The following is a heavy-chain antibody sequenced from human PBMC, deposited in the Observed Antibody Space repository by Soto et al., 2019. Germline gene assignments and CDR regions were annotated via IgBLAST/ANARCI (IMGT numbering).Heavy chain of an antibody. CDR2: ITPIFGTA. J-gene: IGHJ4*02. CDR3: ARDYGLDFSGGRCYFYF. Sequence: QVQLVQSGAEVKKPGSSVKVSCKASGGTFSSYAISWVRQAPGQGLEWMGGITPIFGTANYAQKFQGRVTITADESTSTANMELSSLRSEDTAVYYCARDYGLDFSGGRCYFYFWGQGTLVTVSS. CDR1: GGTFSSYA. V-gene: IGHV1-69*01. D-gene: IGHD2-15*01.